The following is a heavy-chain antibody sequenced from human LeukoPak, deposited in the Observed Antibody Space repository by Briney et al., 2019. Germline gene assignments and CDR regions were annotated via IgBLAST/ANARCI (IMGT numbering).Heavy chain of an antibody. J-gene: IGHJ3*02. D-gene: IGHD6-13*01. V-gene: IGHV3-23*01. CDR1: GFTFSSYA. Sequence: GGSLRLSCAVSGFTFSSYAMSWVRQAPGKGLEWVSAISGSGGSTYNTDSVKGRFTISRDNSKSTLYLQVNGLRAEDTAVYYCAKPMYSTWAFDAFDIWGQGTMVTVSS. CDR2: ISGSGGST. CDR3: AKPMYSTWAFDAFDI.